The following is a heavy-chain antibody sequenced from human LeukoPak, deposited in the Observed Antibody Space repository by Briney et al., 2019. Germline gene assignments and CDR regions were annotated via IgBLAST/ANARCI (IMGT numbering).Heavy chain of an antibody. CDR1: GYTLTELS. J-gene: IGHJ5*02. CDR3: ATDTRSRSSYWFDP. CDR2: FDPEDGET. D-gene: IGHD6-6*01. Sequence: ASVKVSCKVPGYTLTELSMHWVRQAPGKGLEWMGGFDPEDGETIYAQEFQGRVTMTEDTSTDTAYMELSSLRSEDTAVYYCATDTRSRSSYWFDPWGQGTLVTVSS. V-gene: IGHV1-24*01.